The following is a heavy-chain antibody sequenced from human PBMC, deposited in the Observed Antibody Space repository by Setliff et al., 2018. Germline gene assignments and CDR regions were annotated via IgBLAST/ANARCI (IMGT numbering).Heavy chain of an antibody. Sequence: SETLSLTCTVSGDSISSRHYYWSWIRQPAGKGLEWIGRIYYSGSTSYYNPSLKSRVTISVDASKKQFSLKLTSVTAADTAVYYCARMSGFLYMDVWGKGTTVTVSS. V-gene: IGHV4-39*07. D-gene: IGHD3-3*01. J-gene: IGHJ6*03. CDR3: ARMSGFLYMDV. CDR2: IYYSGSTS. CDR1: GDSISSRHYY.